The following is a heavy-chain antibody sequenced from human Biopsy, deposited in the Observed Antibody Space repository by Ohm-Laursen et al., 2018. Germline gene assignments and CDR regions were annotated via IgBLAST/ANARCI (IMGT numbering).Heavy chain of an antibody. Sequence: SLRLSCAAPGFTFSNYEMNWVRQAPGKGLEWVSYISSSNTIYYADSVKGRFTISRDNSKNTLYLQMNSLRGEDTAVYYCAKCMTGGSNYYFHHCGQGTLVTVSS. CDR3: AKCMTGGSNYYFHH. CDR2: ISSSNTI. D-gene: IGHD2-8*01. V-gene: IGHV3-48*03. J-gene: IGHJ4*02. CDR1: GFTFSNYE.